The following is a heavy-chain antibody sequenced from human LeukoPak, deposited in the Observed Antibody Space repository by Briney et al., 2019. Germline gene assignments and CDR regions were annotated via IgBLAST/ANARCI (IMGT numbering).Heavy chain of an antibody. D-gene: IGHD3-22*01. CDR1: GFTFSSHL. V-gene: IGHV3-74*01. J-gene: IGHJ6*02. CDR3: ARDRYYYDSSGYYYAYGMDV. CDR2: ISSDGTYT. Sequence: PGGSLRLSCAASGFTFSSHLMHWVRQAPGKGLVWVSRISSDGTYTNYADSVKGRFTISRDNSKNTLYLQMNSLRAEDTAVYYCARDRYYYDSSGYYYAYGMDVWGQGTTVTVSS.